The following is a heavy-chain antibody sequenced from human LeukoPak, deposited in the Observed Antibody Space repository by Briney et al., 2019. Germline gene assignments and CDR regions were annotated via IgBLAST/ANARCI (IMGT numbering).Heavy chain of an antibody. D-gene: IGHD3-22*01. CDR3: AKDIRAVVLPITFDY. Sequence: QPGRSLRLSCAASGFTFDDYAMHWVRQAPGKGLEWVSGISWNSGSIGYADSVKGRFTISRDNAKNSLYLQMNSLRAEDTALYYCAKDIRAVVLPITFDYWGRGTLVTVSS. CDR2: ISWNSGSI. V-gene: IGHV3-9*01. CDR1: GFTFDDYA. J-gene: IGHJ4*02.